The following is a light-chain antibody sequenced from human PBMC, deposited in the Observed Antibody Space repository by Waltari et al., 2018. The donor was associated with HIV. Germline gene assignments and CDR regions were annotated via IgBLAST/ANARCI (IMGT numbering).Light chain of an antibody. V-gene: IGLV3-25*03. J-gene: IGLJ2*01. CDR2: KDN. CDR3: QSADNSGTYDVV. CDR1: ALTKQY. Sequence: SYDLTQPPSVSVSPGQTARITCSGDALTKQYVYWYQQKPGQAPVLVISKDNERPSGIPSRFSGFSSGTTVTLTISGVQAEDEADYDCQSADNSGTYDVVFGGGTKLTVL.